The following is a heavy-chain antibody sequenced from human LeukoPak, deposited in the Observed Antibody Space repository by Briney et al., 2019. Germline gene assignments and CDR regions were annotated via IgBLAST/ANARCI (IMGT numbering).Heavy chain of an antibody. D-gene: IGHD3-22*01. CDR2: IGWNSHII. V-gene: IGHV3-9*01. CDR3: VKDRESSGFAPYFDY. CDR1: GFTFNDYA. J-gene: IGHJ4*02. Sequence: GRSLRLSCAASGFTFNDYAMHWVRQAPGKGLEWVSGIGWNSHIIGYEDSVKGRFTISRDNARNSLSLQMNSLRAEDTVCYYCVKDRESSGFAPYFDYWGQGILVTVSS.